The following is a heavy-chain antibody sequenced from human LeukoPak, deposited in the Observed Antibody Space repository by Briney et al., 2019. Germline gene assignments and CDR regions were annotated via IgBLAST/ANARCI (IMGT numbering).Heavy chain of an antibody. Sequence: GASVKVSCKVSGYTLTELSTHWVRQAPGKGLEWMGGFDPEDGETIYAQKFQGRVTMTEDTSTDTAYMELSSLRSEDTAVYYCATALYSSSEGWFDPWGQGTLVTVSS. CDR2: FDPEDGET. CDR3: ATALYSSSEGWFDP. CDR1: GYTLTELS. D-gene: IGHD6-13*01. V-gene: IGHV1-24*01. J-gene: IGHJ5*02.